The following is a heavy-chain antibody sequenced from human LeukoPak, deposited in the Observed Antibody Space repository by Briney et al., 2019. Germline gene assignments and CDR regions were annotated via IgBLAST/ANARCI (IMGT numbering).Heavy chain of an antibody. CDR2: ISPSSSNI. J-gene: IGHJ4*02. CDR1: GSTSSTYS. D-gene: IGHD1-26*01. V-gene: IGHV3-21*06. CDR3: GRDQDRGSYHDPIFDY. Sequence: GGSLRLSCVTSGSTSSTYSLNWVRQAPGKRLEWVSSISPSSSNIYYADSMKGRFTISRDDAKNLLYLQMNSLRAEDTAVYYCGRDQDRGSYHDPIFDYWGQGTLVTVSS.